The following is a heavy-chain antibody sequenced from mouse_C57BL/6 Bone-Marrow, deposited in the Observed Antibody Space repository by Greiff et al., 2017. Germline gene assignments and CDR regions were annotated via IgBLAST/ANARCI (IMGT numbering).Heavy chain of an antibody. CDR2: IYPGSGST. Sequence: QVQLQQPGAELVKPGASVKMSCKASGYTFTSYWITWVKQRPGQGLEWIGEIYPGSGSTNYNEKFKSKATLTVDTSSSTAYMQLSSLTSEDSAVYYCASSGLLWLRLWDYWGQGTTLTVSS. V-gene: IGHV1-55*01. CDR3: ASSGLLWLRLWDY. J-gene: IGHJ2*01. D-gene: IGHD2-2*01. CDR1: GYTFTSYW.